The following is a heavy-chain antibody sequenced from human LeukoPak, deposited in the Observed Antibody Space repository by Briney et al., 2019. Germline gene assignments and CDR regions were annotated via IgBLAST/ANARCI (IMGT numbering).Heavy chain of an antibody. V-gene: IGHV4-59*01. CDR3: ARDNSSWSSLFDY. D-gene: IGHD6-13*01. J-gene: IGHJ4*02. CDR1: GGSISSYY. CDR2: IYYSGST. Sequence: PSETLSLTCTVSGGSISSYYWSWIRQPPGKGLEWIGYIYYSGSTNYNPSLKSRVTISVDTSKNQFSLKLSSVTAADTAVYYCARDNSSWSSLFDYWGQGTLVTVSS.